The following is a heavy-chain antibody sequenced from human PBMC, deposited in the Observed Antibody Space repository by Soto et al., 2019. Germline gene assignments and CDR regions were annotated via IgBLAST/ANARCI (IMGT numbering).Heavy chain of an antibody. Sequence: QVQLVESGGGVVQPGGSLRLSCAASGFTLSSHGMQWVRQAPGKGLEWVAVVSYDGGTKYYADSVKGRFTISRDNSKNTLYLQMNSLRAEDTAVYYCVKEFGVAGSSYESFFDYRGQGTLVTVSS. D-gene: IGHD5-18*01. CDR2: VSYDGGTK. CDR3: VKEFGVAGSSYESFFDY. CDR1: GFTLSSHG. J-gene: IGHJ4*02. V-gene: IGHV3-30*18.